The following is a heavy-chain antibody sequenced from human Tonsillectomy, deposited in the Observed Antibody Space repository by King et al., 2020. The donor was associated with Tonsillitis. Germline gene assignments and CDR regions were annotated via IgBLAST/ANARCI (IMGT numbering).Heavy chain of an antibody. Sequence: VQLVESGGGLVQPGGSLRLSCAASGFTFTSYGMSWVRQAPGKGLEWVSNISGSGGSTDYVDSVQGRFTISRDNSKNTLYLQMNSLRAEDTAVYYCAKGGSGWSQNFDYWGQGTLVTVSS. D-gene: IGHD6-19*01. J-gene: IGHJ4*02. CDR2: ISGSGGST. CDR3: AKGGSGWSQNFDY. V-gene: IGHV3-23*04. CDR1: GFTFTSYG.